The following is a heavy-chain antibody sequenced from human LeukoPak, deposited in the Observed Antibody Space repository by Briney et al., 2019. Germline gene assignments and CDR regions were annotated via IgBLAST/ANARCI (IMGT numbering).Heavy chain of an antibody. CDR3: ARTAALDYGDYAPYFDY. Sequence: ASETLSLTCTVSGGSISSGGYCLSWIRQHSGKGLEWIGYIYYSGSTYYNPSLKSRVTISVDTSKNQFSLKLSSVTAADTAVYYCARTAALDYGDYAPYFDYWGQGTLVTVSS. CDR1: GGSISSGGYC. J-gene: IGHJ4*02. D-gene: IGHD4-17*01. V-gene: IGHV4-31*03. CDR2: IYYSGST.